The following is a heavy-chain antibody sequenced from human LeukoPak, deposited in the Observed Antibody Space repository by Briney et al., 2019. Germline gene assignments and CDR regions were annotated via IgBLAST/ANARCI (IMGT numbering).Heavy chain of an antibody. V-gene: IGHV1-8*01. CDR1: GYTFTSYD. CDR3: ARSVYSGYGMDA. CDR2: MNPNSGNT. J-gene: IGHJ6*02. Sequence: ASVKVSCKASGYTFTSYDINWVRQATGQGLEWMGWMNPNSGNTGYAQKFQGRVTMTRNTSISTAYMELSSLRSEDTAVYYCARSVYSGYGMDAWGQGTTVTVSS. D-gene: IGHD2-21*01.